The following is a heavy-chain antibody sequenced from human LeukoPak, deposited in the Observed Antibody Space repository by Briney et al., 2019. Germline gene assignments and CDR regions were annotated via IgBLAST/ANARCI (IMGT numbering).Heavy chain of an antibody. J-gene: IGHJ4*02. CDR1: GFTVSTNC. CDR3: ARVDTVMAYYFDL. CDR2: IYSGGTT. D-gene: IGHD5-18*01. Sequence: GGSLRLSCAASGFTVSTNCMTWVRQAPGKGLECVSTIYSGGTTYYADSVMGRFTISRQNSRTTLYLQMNSLRAEDTAVYYCARVDTVMAYYFDLWGQGTLVTVSS. V-gene: IGHV3-53*04.